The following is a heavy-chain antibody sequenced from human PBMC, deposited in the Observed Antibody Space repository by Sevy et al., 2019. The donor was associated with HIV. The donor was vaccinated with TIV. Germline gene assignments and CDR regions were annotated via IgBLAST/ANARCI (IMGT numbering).Heavy chain of an antibody. CDR1: GYTFTSYA. CDR3: ASAQVIVVVPAAMIGAYYYYYGMDV. CDR2: INAGNGNT. Sequence: ASVKVSCKASGYTFTSYAMHWVRQAPGQRLEWMGWINAGNGNTKYSQKFQGRVTITRDTSASTAYMERSSLRSEDTAVYYCASAQVIVVVPAAMIGAYYYYYGMDVWGQGTTVTVSS. D-gene: IGHD2-2*01. J-gene: IGHJ6*02. V-gene: IGHV1-3*01.